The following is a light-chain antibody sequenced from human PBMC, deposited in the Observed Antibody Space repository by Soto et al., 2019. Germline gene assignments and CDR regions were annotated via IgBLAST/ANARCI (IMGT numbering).Light chain of an antibody. CDR1: SSDVGGYNY. V-gene: IGLV2-8*01. CDR2: EVS. CDR3: SSYAGSNNFVV. J-gene: IGLJ2*01. Sequence: QSALTQPPSASGSPGQSVTISCTGTSSDVGGYNYVSWYQQHPGKAPKLMIYEVSKRPSGVPDRFSGSKSGNTASLTVSGXXXXXXXXXYCSSYAGSNNFVVFGGGTKVTVL.